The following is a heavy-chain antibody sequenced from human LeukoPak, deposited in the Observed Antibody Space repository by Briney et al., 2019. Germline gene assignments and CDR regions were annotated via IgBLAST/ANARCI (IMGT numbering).Heavy chain of an antibody. CDR2: ISDSGGNT. CDR3: ARGGFLGPDY. J-gene: IGHJ4*02. Sequence: GGSLRLSCAASGFTFSSYAMMWVRQAPGKGLGWVSTISDSGGNTYYADSVAGRFTISRGNSRDTLYLQMNSLRADDTAVYFCARGGFLGPDYWGQGTLVTVSS. CDR1: GFTFSSYA. D-gene: IGHD3-16*01. V-gene: IGHV3-23*01.